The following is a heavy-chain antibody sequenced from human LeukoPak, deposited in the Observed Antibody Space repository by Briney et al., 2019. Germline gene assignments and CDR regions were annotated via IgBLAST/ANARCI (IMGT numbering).Heavy chain of an antibody. CDR1: GDSVSSNSAA. CDR3: ARSRNKYFDL. CDR2: TYYRSKWFN. J-gene: IGHJ2*01. Sequence: SQTLSLTCAISGDSVSSNSAAWNWIRLSPSRGLEWLGRTYYRSKWFNDYAVSVNSPIIINADTSKNQFSLQLNSVTPEDTAVYYCARSRNKYFDLWGRGTLVTVSS. V-gene: IGHV6-1*01.